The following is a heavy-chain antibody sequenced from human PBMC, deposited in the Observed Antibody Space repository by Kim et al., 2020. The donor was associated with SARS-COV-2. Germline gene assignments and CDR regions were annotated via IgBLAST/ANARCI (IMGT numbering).Heavy chain of an antibody. Sequence: GGSLRLSCAASGFTFSTYAMTWVRQAPGKGLEWVSGIIGRGDVAYYADSVRGRFTISRDNSKSTLYLQMNSLRAEDTAIYYCANYPLKLDAYRGFDYWGQGTLVTVSS. CDR1: GFTFSTYA. V-gene: IGHV3-23*01. CDR3: ANYPLKLDAYRGFDY. J-gene: IGHJ4*02. D-gene: IGHD1-1*01. CDR2: IIGRGDVA.